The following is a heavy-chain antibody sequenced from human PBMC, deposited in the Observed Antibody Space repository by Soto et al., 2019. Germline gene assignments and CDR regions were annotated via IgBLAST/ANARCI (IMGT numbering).Heavy chain of an antibody. CDR3: ARGLRRDTTTPYYYYGMDV. J-gene: IGHJ6*02. D-gene: IGHD5-18*01. Sequence: QVQLQQWGAGLLKPSETLSLTCAVYGGSLSGYYWSWIRQPPGKGLEWMGEINHSGSTNYNPSLKSRVTISVDTSKNQFSLKLSSVTAADTAVYYCARGLRRDTTTPYYYYGMDVWGQGTTVTVSS. CDR1: GGSLSGYY. V-gene: IGHV4-34*01. CDR2: INHSGST.